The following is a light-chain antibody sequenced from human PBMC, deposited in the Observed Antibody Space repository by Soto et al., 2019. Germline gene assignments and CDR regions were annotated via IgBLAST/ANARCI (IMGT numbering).Light chain of an antibody. J-gene: IGLJ3*02. CDR2: ITSDGSH. V-gene: IGLV4-69*01. CDR1: TGHTNFA. CDR3: QTWGAGTQV. Sequence: QPVLTQSPSASASLGDSVRLTCILSTGHTNFAVAWHQQQPDRGPRFLLKITSDGSHTKGDGIPDRFSGSSSGAERYLTISSLQPEDEADYYCQTWGAGTQVFGTGTKLTVL.